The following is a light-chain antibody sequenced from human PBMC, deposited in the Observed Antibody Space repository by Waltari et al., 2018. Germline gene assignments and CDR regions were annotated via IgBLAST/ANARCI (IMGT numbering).Light chain of an antibody. J-gene: IGLJ2*01. V-gene: IGLV3-25*03. CDR1: ALPKQS. CDR3: LSPETRGSWV. CDR2: NDR. Sequence: SYELTQSPSVSLSPGQTARLTCRGDALPKQSAYWYQKKPGQAPVLIIFNDRERPSGIPERFSGSTSGTTVTLTITGVQAEDEADYYCLSPETRGSWVFGGGTKLTVL.